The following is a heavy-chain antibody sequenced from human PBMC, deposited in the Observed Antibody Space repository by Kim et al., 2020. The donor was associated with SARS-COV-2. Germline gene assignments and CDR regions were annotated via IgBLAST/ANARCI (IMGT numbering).Heavy chain of an antibody. Sequence: SETLSLTCTVSGGSISSYYWSWIRQPPGKGLEWIGYISYSGSTNYNPSLKSRVTISVDTSKNQFSLKLSSVTAADTAVYYCARVSGGYNYWGQGTLVTVSS. V-gene: IGHV4-59*08. J-gene: IGHJ4*02. CDR2: ISYSGST. D-gene: IGHD1-26*01. CDR3: ARVSGGYNY. CDR1: GGSISSYY.